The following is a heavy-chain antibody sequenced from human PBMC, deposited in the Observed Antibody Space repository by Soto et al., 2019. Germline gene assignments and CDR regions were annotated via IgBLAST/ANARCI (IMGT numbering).Heavy chain of an antibody. CDR3: ASSYGSGYRAFDY. CDR1: GDTFNFYS. V-gene: IGHV1-69*02. J-gene: IGHJ4*02. Sequence: QVQLVQSGAEVKRPGSSVKVSCKASGDTFNFYSINWVRQAPGVGLEWVGRVNPILSMSNYAQRFQGRVTMTADKSTGTAAMELRSLRSEDTAIYYCASSYGSGYRAFDYWGQGALVTVSS. D-gene: IGHD3-10*01. CDR2: VNPILSMS.